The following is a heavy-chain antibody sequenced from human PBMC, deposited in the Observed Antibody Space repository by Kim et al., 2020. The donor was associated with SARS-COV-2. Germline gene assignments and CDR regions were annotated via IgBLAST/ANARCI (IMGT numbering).Heavy chain of an antibody. D-gene: IGHD3-3*01. J-gene: IGHJ5*02. CDR1: GGSISSSSYY. Sequence: SETLSLTCTVSGGSISSSSYYWGWIRQPPGKGLEWIGSIYYSGSTYYNPSLKSRVTISVDTSKNQFSLKLISVTAADTAVYYCARHPLESRFLESFRPGFDPWGQGTLVTVSS. CDR3: ARHPLESRFLESFRPGFDP. V-gene: IGHV4-39*01. CDR2: IYYSGST.